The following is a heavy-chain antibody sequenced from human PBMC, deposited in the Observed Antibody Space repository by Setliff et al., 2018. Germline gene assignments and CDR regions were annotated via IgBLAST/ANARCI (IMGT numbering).Heavy chain of an antibody. J-gene: IGHJ5*02. Sequence: GGSLRLSCAASGFTFSSYAMNWVRQAPGKGLEWVSAISGSGGSTYYVDSVKGRFTISRDNSKNTLYLQMNSLRAEDTAVYYCAKAPAPYAASLLNWFDPWGQGTLVTVSS. D-gene: IGHD2-2*01. CDR2: ISGSGGST. V-gene: IGHV3-23*01. CDR3: AKAPAPYAASLLNWFDP. CDR1: GFTFSSYA.